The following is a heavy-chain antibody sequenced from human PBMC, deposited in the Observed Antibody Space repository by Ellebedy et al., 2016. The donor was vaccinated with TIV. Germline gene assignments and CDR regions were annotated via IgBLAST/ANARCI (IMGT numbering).Heavy chain of an antibody. Sequence: SETLSLTXTVSGGSISSSSYYWGWIRQPPGKGLEWIGSIYYSGSTYYNPSLKSRVTISVDTSKNQFSLKLSSVTAADTAVYYCAREVAGPAAPRDWFDPWGQGTLVTVSS. J-gene: IGHJ5*02. V-gene: IGHV4-39*07. D-gene: IGHD2-2*01. CDR1: GGSISSSSYY. CDR2: IYYSGST. CDR3: AREVAGPAAPRDWFDP.